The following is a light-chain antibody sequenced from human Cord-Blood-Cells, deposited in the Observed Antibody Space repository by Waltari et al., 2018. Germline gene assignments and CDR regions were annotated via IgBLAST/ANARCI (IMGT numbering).Light chain of an antibody. V-gene: IGLV2-23*01. J-gene: IGLJ3*02. CDR3: CSYAGSSTWV. CDR2: KGS. CDR1: SSDVGSYNL. Sequence: QSALTQPASVSGSPGQSITISCTGTSSDVGSYNLFSWYQQHPGKAPKLMIYKGSKRPSVVSKRFAGSKSGNTASLTISGLQAEDEADYYCCSYAGSSTWVFGGGTKLTVL.